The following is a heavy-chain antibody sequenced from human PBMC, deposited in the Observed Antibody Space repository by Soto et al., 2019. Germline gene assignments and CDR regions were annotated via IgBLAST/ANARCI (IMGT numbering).Heavy chain of an antibody. J-gene: IGHJ5*02. CDR2: ISYDGSNK. V-gene: IGHV3-30-3*01. D-gene: IGHD3-22*01. Sequence: QPGGSLRLSCAASGFTFSSYAIHLCGKAPCKWLEWVAVISYDGSNKYYADSVKGRFTISRDNSKNTLYLQMNSLRAEDTAVYYCARDYRWYYYDSSGPLSPWGQGTLVTVSS. CDR3: ARDYRWYYYDSSGPLSP. CDR1: GFTFSSYA.